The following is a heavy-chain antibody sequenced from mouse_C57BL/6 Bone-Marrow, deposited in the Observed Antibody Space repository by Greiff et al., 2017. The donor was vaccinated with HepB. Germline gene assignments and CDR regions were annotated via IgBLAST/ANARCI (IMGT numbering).Heavy chain of an antibody. CDR1: GYTFTGYW. CDR3: ARSEDSSGYNWFAY. V-gene: IGHV1-9*01. Sequence: VQLQQSGAELMKPGASVKLSCKATGYTFTGYWIEWVKQRPGHGLEWIGEILPGSGSTNYNEKFKGKATFTADTSSNTAYMQLSSLTTEDSAIYYCARSEDSSGYNWFAYWGQGTLVTVSA. CDR2: ILPGSGST. J-gene: IGHJ3*01. D-gene: IGHD3-2*02.